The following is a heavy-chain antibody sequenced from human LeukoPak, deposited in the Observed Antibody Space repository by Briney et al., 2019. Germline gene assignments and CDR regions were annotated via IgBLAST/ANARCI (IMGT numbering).Heavy chain of an antibody. D-gene: IGHD2-15*01. CDR1: GASVSGSPYY. CDR3: ARQSSVDIVVVVAATGSPLFDY. CDR2: INHSGST. J-gene: IGHJ4*02. Sequence: SETLSLTCTVSGASVSGSPYYWGWIRQPPGKGLEWIGEINHSGSTNYNPSLKSRVTISVDTSKNQFSLKLSSVTAADTAVYYCARQSSVDIVVVVAATGSPLFDYWGQGTLATVSS. V-gene: IGHV4-39*01.